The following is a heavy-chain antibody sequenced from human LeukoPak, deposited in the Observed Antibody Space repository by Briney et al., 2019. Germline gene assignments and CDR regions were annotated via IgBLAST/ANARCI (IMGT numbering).Heavy chain of an antibody. J-gene: IGHJ4*02. CDR3: ARDQGRFYSFTLVVPAAMPDY. CDR2: IYYSGST. V-gene: IGHV4-39*07. Sequence: PSETLSLTCTVSGGSIGSTRYYWGWIRQPPGKGLEWIGSIYYSGSTYYNPSLKSRVTISVDTSKNQFSLKLSSVTAADTAVYYCARDQGRFYSFTLVVPAAMPDYWGQGTLVTVSS. D-gene: IGHD2-2*01. CDR1: GGSIGSTRYY.